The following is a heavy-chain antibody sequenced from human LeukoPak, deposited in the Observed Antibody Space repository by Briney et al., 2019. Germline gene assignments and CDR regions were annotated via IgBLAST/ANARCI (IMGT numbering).Heavy chain of an antibody. V-gene: IGHV3-23*01. CDR1: GFAFSSYA. CDR3: AKAAIRDFWSGHPFDY. Sequence: PGGSLRLSCAASGFAFSSYAMSWVRQAPRNGLQWVPTISGSGGTTYYADSVKGRFTISRDNSKNTLYLQMNSLRAEDTAVYYCAKAAIRDFWSGHPFDYWGQGTLVTVSS. CDR2: ISGSGGTT. J-gene: IGHJ4*02. D-gene: IGHD3-3*01.